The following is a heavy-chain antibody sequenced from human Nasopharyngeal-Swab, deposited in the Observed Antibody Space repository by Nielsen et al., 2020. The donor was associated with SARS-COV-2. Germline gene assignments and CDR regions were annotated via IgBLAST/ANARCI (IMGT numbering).Heavy chain of an antibody. CDR3: ARDRGITIFGVVIADAFDI. CDR2: IYYSGST. CDR1: GGSISSSSYY. J-gene: IGHJ3*02. D-gene: IGHD3-3*01. V-gene: IGHV4-31*03. Sequence: LRLSCTVSGGSISSSSYYWSWIRQHPGKGLEWIGYIYYSGSTYYNPSLKSRVTISVDTSKNQFSLKLSSVTAADTAVYYCARDRGITIFGVVIADAFDIWGQGTMVTVSS.